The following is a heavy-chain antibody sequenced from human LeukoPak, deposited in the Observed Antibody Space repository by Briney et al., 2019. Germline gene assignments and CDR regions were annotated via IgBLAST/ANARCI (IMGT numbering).Heavy chain of an antibody. D-gene: IGHD3-22*01. Sequence: SETLSLTCTVSGDSISSGGYFWSWIRQHPGKGLEWIGYIYYTGSTYYNPSLKSRVTISVDTSKNQFSLKLSSVTAADTAVYYCTRDGPRSSGYPDNWGQGAQVTVSS. CDR3: TRDGPRSSGYPDN. V-gene: IGHV4-31*03. CDR2: IYYTGST. CDR1: GDSISSGGYF. J-gene: IGHJ4*02.